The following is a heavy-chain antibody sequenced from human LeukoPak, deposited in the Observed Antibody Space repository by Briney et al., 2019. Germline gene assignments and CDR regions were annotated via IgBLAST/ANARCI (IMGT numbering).Heavy chain of an antibody. V-gene: IGHV4-34*01. CDR2: INHSGST. CDR1: GGSFSGYY. J-gene: IGHJ3*02. Sequence: SETLSLTCAVYGGSFSGYYWSWIRQPPGKGLEWIGEINHSGSTNYNPSLKSRVTISVDTSKNQFSLKLSSVTAADAAVYYCARDAYCSSTSCYIGDGAFDIWGQGTMVTVSS. D-gene: IGHD2-2*02. CDR3: ARDAYCSSTSCYIGDGAFDI.